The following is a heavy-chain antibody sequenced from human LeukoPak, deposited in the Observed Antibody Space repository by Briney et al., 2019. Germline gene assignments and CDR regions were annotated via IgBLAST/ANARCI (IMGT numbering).Heavy chain of an antibody. CDR2: ISGSGGST. Sequence: GGSLRLSCAASGFTFSSYAVSWVRQAPGKGLEWVSAISGSGGSTHYADSVKGRFTISRDNSKNTLYLQMNSLRAEDTAVYYCAKAGSGSYYGMESHFDYWGQGTLVTVSS. D-gene: IGHD1-26*01. CDR1: GFTFSSYA. V-gene: IGHV3-23*01. J-gene: IGHJ4*02. CDR3: AKAGSGSYYGMESHFDY.